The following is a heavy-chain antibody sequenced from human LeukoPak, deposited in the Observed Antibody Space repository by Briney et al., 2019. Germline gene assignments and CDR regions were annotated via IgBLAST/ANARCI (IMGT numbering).Heavy chain of an antibody. CDR2: INPSGGST. D-gene: IGHD6-6*01. Sequence: ASVKVSCKASGYTFTSYYMHWVRQAPGQGLEWMGIINPSGGSTSYAQKFQGRVTMTRDTSTSTVYMELSSLRSEDTAVYYCARAGMATLSSSEALVGALDYWGQGTLVTVSS. CDR1: GYTFTSYY. J-gene: IGHJ4*02. V-gene: IGHV1-46*01. CDR3: ARAGMATLSSSEALVGALDY.